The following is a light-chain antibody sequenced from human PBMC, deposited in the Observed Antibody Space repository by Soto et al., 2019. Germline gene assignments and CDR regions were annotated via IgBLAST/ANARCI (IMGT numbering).Light chain of an antibody. CDR3: CSYTSSTGSTYV. CDR2: DVS. CDR1: STDVGGYNY. V-gene: IGLV2-14*01. Sequence: QSVLTQPASVSGSPGQSITISCTGTSTDVGGYNYVSWYQQHPGKAPKLMIYDVSNRPSGVSNRFSGSKSGNTASLTISGLQAEDEADYYCCSYTSSTGSTYVFGTGTKVTVL. J-gene: IGLJ1*01.